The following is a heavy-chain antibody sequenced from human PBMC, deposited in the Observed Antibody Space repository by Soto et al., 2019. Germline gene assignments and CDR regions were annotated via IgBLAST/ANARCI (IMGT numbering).Heavy chain of an antibody. D-gene: IGHD4-4*01. CDR3: ARDTQGLPAHYSNSRRWYFDL. CDR1: GGTFIRYS. J-gene: IGHJ2*01. V-gene: IGHV1-69*13. Sequence: SVKVSCKASGGTFIRYSISWVRQAPGQGLEWMGGIIPIFGKANYAQKFQGRVTITADESTSTAYMELSSLRSEDTAVYYCARDTQGLPAHYSNSRRWYFDLWGRGTLVTVSS. CDR2: IIPIFGKA.